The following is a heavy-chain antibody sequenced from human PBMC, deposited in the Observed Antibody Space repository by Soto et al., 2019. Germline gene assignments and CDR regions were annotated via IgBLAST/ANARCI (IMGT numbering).Heavy chain of an antibody. CDR1: GFTFSDAW. D-gene: IGHD6-19*01. J-gene: IGHJ4*02. CDR3: APHDRGWYCDY. Sequence: EVQLMESGGGLVKPGGSLRLSCAASGFTFSDAWMNWVRQAPGKGLEWVGRIKRKIDAGTVDYAAPVKGRFTISRDDSKNTLYLQMNSLKTEDTAVYYCAPHDRGWYCDYWGQGTLVTVSS. CDR2: IKRKIDAGTV. V-gene: IGHV3-15*07.